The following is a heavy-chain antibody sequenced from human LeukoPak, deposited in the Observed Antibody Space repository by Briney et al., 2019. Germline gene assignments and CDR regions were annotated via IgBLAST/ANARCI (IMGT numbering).Heavy chain of an antibody. CDR3: ARAPSEIGGYYPEYFRH. V-gene: IGHV3-74*01. CDR1: GFTFSTYW. CDR2: IKSDGST. D-gene: IGHD3-22*01. J-gene: IGHJ1*01. Sequence: GGSLRLSCAASGFTFSTYWMHWVRQAPGKGLVWGSRIKSDGSTNYADSVKGRFTISRDNAKNTVSLQMNSLRPEDTGVYYCARAPSEIGGYYPEYFRHWGQGTLVTVSS.